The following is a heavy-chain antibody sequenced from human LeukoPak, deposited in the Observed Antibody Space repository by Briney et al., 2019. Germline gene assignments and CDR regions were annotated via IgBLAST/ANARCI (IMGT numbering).Heavy chain of an antibody. CDR1: GFTFSSYA. V-gene: IGHV3-30-3*01. CDR3: ARTYYDFWSGQSTYGMDV. CDR2: ISYDGSNK. J-gene: IGHJ6*02. D-gene: IGHD3-3*01. Sequence: GGSLRLSCAASGFTFSSYAMPWVRQAPGKGLEWVAVISYDGSNKYYADSVKGRFTISRDNSKNTLYLQMNSLRAEDTAVYYCARTYYDFWSGQSTYGMDVWGQGTTVTVSS.